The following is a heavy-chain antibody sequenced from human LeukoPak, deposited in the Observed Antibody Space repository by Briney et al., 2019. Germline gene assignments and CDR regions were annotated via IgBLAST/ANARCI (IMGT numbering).Heavy chain of an antibody. V-gene: IGHV3-21*01. J-gene: IGHJ4*02. CDR2: ISSSSSYI. CDR1: GFTFSSYS. D-gene: IGHD5-18*01. CDR3: ARDLGRGYSYGYYFDY. Sequence: GGSLRLSCVASGFTFSSYSMNWVRKAPGKGLEWVSSISSSSSYIYYADSVKGRFTISRDNAKNSLYLQMNSLRAEDTAVYYCARDLGRGYSYGYYFDYWGQGTLVTVSS.